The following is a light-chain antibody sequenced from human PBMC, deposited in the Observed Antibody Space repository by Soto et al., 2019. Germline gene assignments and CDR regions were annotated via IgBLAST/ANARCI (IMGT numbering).Light chain of an antibody. CDR3: GTWDSSLSAWV. J-gene: IGLJ3*02. CDR1: YSNIGNNY. CDR2: DND. V-gene: IGLV1-51*01. Sequence: QSVLTQPPSVSAAPGQKVIISRFGSYSNIGNNYVSWYQQLPGTAPKLLIYDNDDRPSGIPGRFSGSKSGTSATLGITGLQTGDEADYYCGTWDSSLSAWVFGGGTQLTVL.